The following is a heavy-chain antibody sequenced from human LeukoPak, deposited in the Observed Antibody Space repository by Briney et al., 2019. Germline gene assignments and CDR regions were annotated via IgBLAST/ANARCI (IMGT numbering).Heavy chain of an antibody. J-gene: IGHJ5*02. D-gene: IGHD4-17*01. Sequence: PGGSLRLSCAASGFAVSSNYMSWVRQAPGKGLEWVSAISGSGGSTYYADSVKGRFTISRDNSKNTLYLQMNSLRAEDTAVYYCAKGRQGMTTVTSNWFDPWGQGTLVTVSS. CDR2: ISGSGGST. CDR3: AKGRQGMTTVTSNWFDP. V-gene: IGHV3-23*01. CDR1: GFAVSSNY.